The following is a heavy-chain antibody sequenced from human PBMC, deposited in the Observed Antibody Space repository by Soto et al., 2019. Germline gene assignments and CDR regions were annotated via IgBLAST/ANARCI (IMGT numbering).Heavy chain of an antibody. J-gene: IGHJ6*02. CDR2: ISSSSSYI. V-gene: IGHV3-21*01. CDR3: AREDYYYYGMDV. Sequence: EVQLVESGGGLVKPGGSLRLSCAASGFTFSSYSMNWVGQAPGKGLEWVSSISSSSSYIYYADSVKGRFTISRDNAKNSLYLQMNSLRAEDTAVYYCAREDYYYYGMDVWGQGTTVTVSS. CDR1: GFTFSSYS.